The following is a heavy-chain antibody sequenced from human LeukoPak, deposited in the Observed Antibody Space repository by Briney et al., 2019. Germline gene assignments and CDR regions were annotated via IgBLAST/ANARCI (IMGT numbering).Heavy chain of an antibody. CDR3: ATSGRPEDSSCYYYYAY. V-gene: IGHV3-21*06. D-gene: IGHD3-22*01. J-gene: IGHJ4*02. CDR2: INPRSNFI. Sequence: GESLRLSCSASGFTFSTSAMSWVRQAPGKALEWVSSINPRSNFIDYAGSVRGRFTISRDNARNSLYLQMNSLRAEDTAVYYCATSGRPEDSSCYYYYAYWGQGTLVTVSS. CDR1: GFTFSTSA.